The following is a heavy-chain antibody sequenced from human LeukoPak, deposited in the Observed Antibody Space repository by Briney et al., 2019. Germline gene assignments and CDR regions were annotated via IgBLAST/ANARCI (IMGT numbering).Heavy chain of an antibody. J-gene: IGHJ4*02. Sequence: SETLSLTCTVSGGSISSYYWSWIRQPPGKGLEWIGYIYTSGSTNYNPSLKSRVTISVDTSKNQFSLKLSSVTAADTAVYYCARHSGLAAACTGFDYWGQGTLVTVSS. CDR1: GGSISSYY. V-gene: IGHV4-4*09. D-gene: IGHD6-13*01. CDR2: IYTSGST. CDR3: ARHSGLAAACTGFDY.